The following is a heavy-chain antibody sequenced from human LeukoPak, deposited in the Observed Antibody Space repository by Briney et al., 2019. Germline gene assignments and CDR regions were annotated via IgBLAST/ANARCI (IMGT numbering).Heavy chain of an antibody. CDR1: GGSISSSNW. V-gene: IGHV4-4*02. J-gene: IGHJ3*02. CDR2: IYHSGST. Sequence: SETLSLTCAVSGGSISSSNWWSWVRQPPGKGLEWIGEIYHSGSTNYNPSLKSRVTISVDKSKNQFSLKLSSVTAADTAVYYCTTRDYYDSSGYLSDAFDIWGQGTMVTVSS. CDR3: TTRDYYDSSGYLSDAFDI. D-gene: IGHD3-22*01.